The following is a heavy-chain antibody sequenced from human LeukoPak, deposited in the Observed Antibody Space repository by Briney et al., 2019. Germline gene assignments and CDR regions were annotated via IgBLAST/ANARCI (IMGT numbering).Heavy chain of an antibody. D-gene: IGHD3-10*01. CDR1: GFTFSDYY. V-gene: IGHV3-11*04. Sequence: GGSLGLSCAASGFTFSDYYMSWVRQAPGKGLEWVAYITSSSSTIYYADSVKGRFTTSRDNAKNSLHLQINSLRAEDTAVYYCARDLSYYGSGIDFWGQGTLVTVSS. CDR2: ITSSSSTI. CDR3: ARDLSYYGSGIDF. J-gene: IGHJ4*02.